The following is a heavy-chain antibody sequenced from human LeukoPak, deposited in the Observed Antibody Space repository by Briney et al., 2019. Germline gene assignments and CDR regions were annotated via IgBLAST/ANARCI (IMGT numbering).Heavy chain of an antibody. CDR1: GYTFTSYG. CDR2: ISGYNGVT. V-gene: IGHV1-18*01. D-gene: IGHD3-3*01. CDR3: ARDFSNFGDF. Sequence: ASVKVSCKTSGYTFTSYGVSWVRQAPGQGLAWMGWISGYNGVTRYPQTFQDRITMTTDTSASTVYMELKNLTSDDTAVYFCARDFSNFGDFWGQGTLITVSA. J-gene: IGHJ4*02.